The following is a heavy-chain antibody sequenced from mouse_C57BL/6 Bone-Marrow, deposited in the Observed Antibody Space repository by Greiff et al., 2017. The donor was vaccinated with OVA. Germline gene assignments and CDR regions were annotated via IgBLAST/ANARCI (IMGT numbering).Heavy chain of an antibody. Sequence: VQLQQPGAELVMPGASVKLSCKASGYTFTSYWMHWVKQRPGQGLEWIGEIDPSDSYTNYNQKFKGKSTLTVDKSSSTAYMQLSRLTSEDSAVYYCAINGAVDYWGQGTTLTVSA. CDR3: AINGAVDY. CDR2: IDPSDSYT. J-gene: IGHJ2*01. CDR1: GYTFTSYW. V-gene: IGHV1-69*01.